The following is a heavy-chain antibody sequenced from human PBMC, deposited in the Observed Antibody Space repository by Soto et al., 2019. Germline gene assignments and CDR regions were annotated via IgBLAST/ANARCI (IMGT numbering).Heavy chain of an antibody. Sequence: GGSLRLSCAASGFIVTSGWMSWCRQAPGKGLEWVSVVYSSGNTYYAASVKGRFTFSRDTSKNMLYLQMDSLRVEDTAVYYCAGDVSGSSYVGSYDYWGQGT. J-gene: IGHJ4*02. CDR3: AGDVSGSSYVGSYDY. CDR2: VYSSGNT. D-gene: IGHD6-13*01. CDR1: GFIVTSGW. V-gene: IGHV3-66*01.